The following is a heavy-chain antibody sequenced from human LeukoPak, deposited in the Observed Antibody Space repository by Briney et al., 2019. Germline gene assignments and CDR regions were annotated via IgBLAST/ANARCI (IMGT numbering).Heavy chain of an antibody. D-gene: IGHD6-6*01. CDR3: ASSNPSIAARFPREPFDY. V-gene: IGHV1-69*01. CDR2: IIPIFGTA. J-gene: IGHJ4*02. Sequence: SVKVSCKASGYTFTSYDINWVRQATGQGLEWMGGIIPIFGTANYAQKFQGRVTITADESTSTAYMELSSLRSEDTAVYYCASSNPSIAARFPREPFDYWGQGTLVTVSS. CDR1: GYTFTSYD.